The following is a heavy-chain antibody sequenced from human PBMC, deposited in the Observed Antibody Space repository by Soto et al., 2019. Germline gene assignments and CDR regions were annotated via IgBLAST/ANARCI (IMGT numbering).Heavy chain of an antibody. D-gene: IGHD1-26*01. CDR2: IYHTGST. Sequence: TLSLTFSVSGGSMSTVSHYWTWIRQPPGKGLEWIGSIYHTGSTYYSKSLRSRLTMSVDTSKSQFSLRLSSVTAADTAVYYCARANGTLRSRNCDDWGQGSLVTVSS. CDR1: GGSMSTVSHY. CDR3: ARANGTLRSRNCDD. J-gene: IGHJ4*02. V-gene: IGHV4-31*03.